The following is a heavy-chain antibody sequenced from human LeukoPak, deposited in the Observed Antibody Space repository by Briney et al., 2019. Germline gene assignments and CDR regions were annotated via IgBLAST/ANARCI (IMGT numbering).Heavy chain of an antibody. CDR1: GGTFSSYT. J-gene: IGHJ6*03. D-gene: IGHD4-17*01. V-gene: IGHV1-69*04. CDR2: IIPILGIA. CDR3: ARDHGDRYYDYYYMDV. Sequence: SVKVSCKASGGTFSSYTISWGRQAPGQGLEWMGRIIPILGIANYAQKFQGRVTITADKSTSTAYMELSSLRSEDTAVYYCARDHGDRYYDYYYMDVWGKGPTVTVSS.